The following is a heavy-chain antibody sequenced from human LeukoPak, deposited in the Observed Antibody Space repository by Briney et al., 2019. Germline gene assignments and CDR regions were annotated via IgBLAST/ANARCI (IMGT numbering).Heavy chain of an antibody. V-gene: IGHV3-7*01. CDR1: GFPFSSYW. CDR3: ERESSSWQVRSRYYFDY. J-gene: IGHJ4*02. D-gene: IGHD6-13*01. Sequence: GGSLRLSCAASGFPFSSYWMSWVRQAPGTGPEWVANIKQDGSEKNYVDSVKGRFTISRDNAKNSLYLQLNSLRAEDTAVYYCERESSSWQVRSRYYFDYWGQGTLVAVSS. CDR2: IKQDGSEK.